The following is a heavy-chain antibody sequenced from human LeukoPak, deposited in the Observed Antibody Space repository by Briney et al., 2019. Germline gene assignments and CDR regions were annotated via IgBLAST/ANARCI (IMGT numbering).Heavy chain of an antibody. CDR3: ARAYGDPGLYGMGV. CDR2: IYYSGST. J-gene: IGHJ6*02. D-gene: IGHD3-10*01. CDR1: GGSISSYY. V-gene: IGHV4-59*01. Sequence: SETLSLTCTVSGGSISSYYWSWIRQPPGKGLEWIGYIYYSGSTNYNSSLKSRVTISVDTSKNQFSLKLSSVTAADTAVYYCARAYGDPGLYGMGVWGQGTTVTVSS.